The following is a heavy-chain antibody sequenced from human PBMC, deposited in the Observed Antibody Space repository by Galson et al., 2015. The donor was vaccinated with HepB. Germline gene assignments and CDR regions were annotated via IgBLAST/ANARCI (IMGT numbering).Heavy chain of an antibody. V-gene: IGHV6-1*01. Sequence: CAISGDSVSSNSAAWNWIRQSPSRGLEWLGGTYYRSKWYNDYAVSVKSRITINPDTSKNQFSLQLNSVTPEDTAVYYCARDHRIAAAGTGFDYWGQGTLVTVSS. D-gene: IGHD6-13*01. J-gene: IGHJ4*02. CDR3: ARDHRIAAAGTGFDY. CDR2: TYYRSKWYN. CDR1: GDSVSSNSAA.